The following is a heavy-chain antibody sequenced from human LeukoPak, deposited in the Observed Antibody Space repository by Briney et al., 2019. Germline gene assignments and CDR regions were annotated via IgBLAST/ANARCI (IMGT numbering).Heavy chain of an antibody. CDR2: ISSSSSTI. V-gene: IGHV3-48*01. J-gene: IGHJ4*02. Sequence: GGSLRLSCAASGFTFSSYAMTWVRQAPGKGLEWVSYISSSSSTIYYADSVKGRFTISRDNAKNSLYLQLNSLRAEDTAVYYCARVLHKRNYDSSDYYGFWGQGTLVTVSS. D-gene: IGHD3-22*01. CDR3: ARVLHKRNYDSSDYYGF. CDR1: GFTFSSYA.